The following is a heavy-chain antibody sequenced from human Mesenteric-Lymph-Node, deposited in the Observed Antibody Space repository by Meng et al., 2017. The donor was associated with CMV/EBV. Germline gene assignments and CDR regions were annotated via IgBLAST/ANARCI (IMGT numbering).Heavy chain of an antibody. J-gene: IGHJ6*02. D-gene: IGHD6-13*01. Sequence: GESLKISCAASGFTFSNYGIHWVRQAPGKGLEWVTFIRYDGSNKYYADSVKGRFTISRDNSKNTLYLQMNSLRPEDTAVYYCARGDEAAAPYYYYYYYGMDVWGQGTTVTVSS. CDR2: IRYDGSNK. CDR1: GFTFSNYG. CDR3: ARGDEAAAPYYYYYYYGMDV. V-gene: IGHV3-30*02.